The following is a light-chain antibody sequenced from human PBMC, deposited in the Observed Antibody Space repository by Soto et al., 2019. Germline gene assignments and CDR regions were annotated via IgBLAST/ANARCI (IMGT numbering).Light chain of an antibody. Sequence: EIVLTQSPETLSLSPGERGTLSCRASQSVTSNSLAWYQQKPGQAPRLLIYGASNRATGIPDRFSGSGSGTDFTLTISRLEPEDFAVYYCQQYGSSGTFGQGTKVDIK. CDR2: GAS. CDR1: QSVTSNS. V-gene: IGKV3-20*01. J-gene: IGKJ1*01. CDR3: QQYGSSGT.